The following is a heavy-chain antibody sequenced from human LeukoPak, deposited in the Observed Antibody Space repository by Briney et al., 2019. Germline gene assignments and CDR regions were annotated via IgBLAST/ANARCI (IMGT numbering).Heavy chain of an antibody. CDR2: ISSNGGST. CDR1: GITFSSYA. D-gene: IGHD3-3*01. V-gene: IGHV3-64*01. CDR3: ASSTIFGVVITYGMDV. J-gene: IGHJ6*02. Sequence: GRSLRLSCAASGITFSSYAMHWVRQAPGKGLEYVSAISSNGGSTYYANSVKGRFTISRDNSKNTLYLQMGSLRAEDMAVYYCASSTIFGVVITYGMDVWGQGTTVTVSS.